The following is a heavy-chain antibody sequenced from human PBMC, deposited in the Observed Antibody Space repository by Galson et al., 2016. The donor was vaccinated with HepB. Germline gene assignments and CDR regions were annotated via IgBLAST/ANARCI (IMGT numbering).Heavy chain of an antibody. J-gene: IGHJ2*01. CDR3: AEDEGTWVYDYGDWNVDL. CDR1: GFTFRDST. V-gene: IGHV3-23*01. CDR2: ITGSGVSS. D-gene: IGHD4-17*01. Sequence: SLRLSCAASGFTFRDSTMTWVRQAPGKGLEWVSTITGSGVSSYYAASVKGRFTISRDYSKNNVYLQMNRLGADDTAVYYCAEDEGTWVYDYGDWNVDLWGRGTLVTVSS.